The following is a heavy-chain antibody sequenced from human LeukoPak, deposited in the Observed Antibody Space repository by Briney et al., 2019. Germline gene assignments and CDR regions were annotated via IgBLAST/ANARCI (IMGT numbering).Heavy chain of an antibody. J-gene: IGHJ5*02. V-gene: IGHV4-59*01. Sequence: SETLSLTCTVSGGSISIYYWSWIRQPPGKGLEWIGYIYYSGSANYNPSLKSRVTISVDTSKNQFSLKLSSVTAADTALYYCAIYAGSYPWSFPWGQGTLVTVPS. CDR3: AIYAGSYPWSFP. D-gene: IGHD3-10*01. CDR1: GGSISIYY. CDR2: IYYSGSA.